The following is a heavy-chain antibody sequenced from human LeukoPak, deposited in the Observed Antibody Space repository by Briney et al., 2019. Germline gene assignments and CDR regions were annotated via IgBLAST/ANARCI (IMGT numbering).Heavy chain of an antibody. CDR3: ATGGPPNYGSGSYSL. V-gene: IGHV1-24*01. Sequence: GASVKVSCKVSGYTLTELSMHWVRQAPGKGLEWKGGFDPEDGETIYAQKFQGRVTMTEDTSTDTAYMELSSLRSEDTAVYYCATGGPPNYGSGSYSLWGQGTLVTVSS. J-gene: IGHJ4*02. D-gene: IGHD3-10*01. CDR2: FDPEDGET. CDR1: GYTLTELS.